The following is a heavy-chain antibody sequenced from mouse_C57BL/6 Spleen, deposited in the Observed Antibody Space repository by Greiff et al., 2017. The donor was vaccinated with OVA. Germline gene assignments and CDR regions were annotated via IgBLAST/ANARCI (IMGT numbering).Heavy chain of an antibody. Sequence: VQLVESGAELARPGASVKLSCKASGYTFTSYGISWVKKRTGQGLEWIGEIYPRSGNTYYNEKFKGKATLTADKSSSTAYMELRSLTSEDSAVYFCARPYGSSPYWYFDVWGTGTTVTVSS. D-gene: IGHD1-1*01. CDR1: GYTFTSYG. CDR3: ARPYGSSPYWYFDV. CDR2: IYPRSGNT. V-gene: IGHV1-81*01. J-gene: IGHJ1*03.